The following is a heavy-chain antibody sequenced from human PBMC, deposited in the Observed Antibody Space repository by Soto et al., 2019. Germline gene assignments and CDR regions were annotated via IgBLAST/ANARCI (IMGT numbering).Heavy chain of an antibody. CDR1: GHNFGNYW. V-gene: IGHV5-51*01. J-gene: IGHJ5*02. Sequence: GESLKISCKASGHNFGNYWIGWVRQISGKGLGWMGITYPDNSQTLYSPSFQGQLTISVDKSISTVYLQWSSLKASDTATYYCAGRRDFVTLLDPWGQGTLVTVSS. CDR3: AGRRDFVTLLDP. CDR2: TYPDNSQT.